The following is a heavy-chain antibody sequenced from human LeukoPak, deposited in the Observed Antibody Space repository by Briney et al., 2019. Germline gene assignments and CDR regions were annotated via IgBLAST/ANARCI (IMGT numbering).Heavy chain of an antibody. CDR1: GGSISSYY. Sequence: SETLSLTCTVSGGSISSYYWSWIRQPPGKGLEWIGYIYYSGSTNYNPSLKSRVTISVDTFKNQFSLKLTSVTAADTAVYYCARVFGRDGHNHWGQETLVTVSS. J-gene: IGHJ5*02. D-gene: IGHD5-24*01. V-gene: IGHV4-59*01. CDR3: ARVFGRDGHNH. CDR2: IYYSGST.